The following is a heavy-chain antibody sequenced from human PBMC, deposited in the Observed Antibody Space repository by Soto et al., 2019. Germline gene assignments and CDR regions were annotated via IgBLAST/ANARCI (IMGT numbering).Heavy chain of an antibody. V-gene: IGHV3-11*04. J-gene: IGHJ6*02. CDR3: ARVAIASGGVIAVTYALDV. Sequence: GGSLRLSCAASGFTFSDYYMSWLRQAPGKGLEWVSYISSSGSTIYYADSVKGRFTVSRDNVKNSLYLQMNSLRDEDTAVYYCARVAIASGGVIAVTYALDVWGQGTTVTVSS. CDR1: GFTFSDYY. D-gene: IGHD3-16*02. CDR2: ISSSGSTI.